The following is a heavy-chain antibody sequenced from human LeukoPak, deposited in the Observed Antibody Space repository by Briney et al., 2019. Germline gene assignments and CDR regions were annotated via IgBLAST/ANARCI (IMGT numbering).Heavy chain of an antibody. D-gene: IGHD5-24*01. CDR2: ISTTSSTI. Sequence: GGSLRLSCAASGFTFSDYSMNWVRQAPGKGLEWVSYISTTSSTIYYADSVKGRFTISRDNAKNSLYLQMNSLRAEDTAVYYCARDGGEMATILGWFDSWGQGTLVTVSS. V-gene: IGHV3-48*04. J-gene: IGHJ5*01. CDR1: GFTFSDYS. CDR3: ARDGGEMATILGWFDS.